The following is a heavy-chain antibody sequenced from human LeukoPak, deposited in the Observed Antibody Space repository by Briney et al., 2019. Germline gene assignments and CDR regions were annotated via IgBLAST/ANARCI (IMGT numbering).Heavy chain of an antibody. CDR2: ISSRSRDI. CDR1: GVTFSSYS. Sequence: GGALRLSCAASGVTFSSYSMNWGRQAPGKGVGWGSSISSRSRDIYYADSVKGGFTISRDNAKTSLYLQMNSLRAEDTAVYYCAREGYCSSTSCYRSYYYGMDVWGQGTTVTVSS. CDR3: AREGYCSSTSCYRSYYYGMDV. D-gene: IGHD2-2*01. V-gene: IGHV3-21*01. J-gene: IGHJ6*02.